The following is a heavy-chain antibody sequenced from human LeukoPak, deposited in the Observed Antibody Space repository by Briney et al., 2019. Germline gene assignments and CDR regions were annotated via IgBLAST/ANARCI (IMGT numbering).Heavy chain of an antibody. Sequence: PGGSLRLSCAASGFTLSSYWMHWVRQAPGKGLVWVSRINSDGSSTSYADSVKGRLTISRDNAKNTLYLQMNSLRAEDTAVYYCARLELSASLDYWGQGTLVTVSS. D-gene: IGHD2-15*01. J-gene: IGHJ4*02. CDR3: ARLELSASLDY. CDR2: INSDGSST. CDR1: GFTLSSYW. V-gene: IGHV3-74*01.